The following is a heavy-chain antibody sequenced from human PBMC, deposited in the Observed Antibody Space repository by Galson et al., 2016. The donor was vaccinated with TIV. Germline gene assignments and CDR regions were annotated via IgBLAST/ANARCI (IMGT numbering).Heavy chain of an antibody. V-gene: IGHV1-69*15. CDR2: ALPMFGTS. CDR3: AISSRRDRYGHTNWFDP. CDR1: GDTFNSYA. D-gene: IGHD5-24*01. J-gene: IGHJ5*02. Sequence: CKASGDTFNSYAINWVRQAPGQGLEWVGRALPMFGTSNYAEEFQDRVTITADESMCTAYIELSSLTSDDTAVYYCAISSRRDRYGHTNWFDPWGQGTLVTVSS.